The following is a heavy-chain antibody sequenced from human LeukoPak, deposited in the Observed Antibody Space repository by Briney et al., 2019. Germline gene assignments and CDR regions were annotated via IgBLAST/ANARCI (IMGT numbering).Heavy chain of an antibody. J-gene: IGHJ3*02. CDR2: ISGSSDYI. CDR3: ARARGDSNAFDI. CDR1: GFTFSTCT. Sequence: NAGGSLRLSCAASGFTFSTCTMNWVRQAPGKGLEWVSSISGSSDYIFYADSVKGRFTISRDNAKNSLYLQMNSLRAEDTAVYYCARARGDSNAFDIWGQGTMVTVSP. D-gene: IGHD3-10*01. V-gene: IGHV3-21*01.